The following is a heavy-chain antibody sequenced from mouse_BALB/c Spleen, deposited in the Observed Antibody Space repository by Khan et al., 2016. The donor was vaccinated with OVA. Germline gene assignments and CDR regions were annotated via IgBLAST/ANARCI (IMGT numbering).Heavy chain of an antibody. CDR1: GYTFTTYG. J-gene: IGHJ4*01. CDR3: TRVGYSETMDY. CDR2: INTYSGEP. V-gene: IGHV9-3-1*01. Sequence: QIQLVQSGPELKKPGVTVKISCKASGYTFTTYGMNWVKQAPGKGLEWMGWINTYSGEPTYDDDFKGRFAFSLETSASTAYLQINNLKNEDTATXCCTRVGYSETMDYWGQGTSVTVSS.